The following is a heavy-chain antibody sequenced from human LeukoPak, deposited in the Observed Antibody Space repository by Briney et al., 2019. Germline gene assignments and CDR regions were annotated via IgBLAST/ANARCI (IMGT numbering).Heavy chain of an antibody. CDR2: IYPGDSDT. D-gene: IGHD3-10*01. J-gene: IGHJ4*02. V-gene: IGHV5-51*01. Sequence: GESLKISCKGSGYSFTSYGIGWVRQMPGKGLEWIGIIYPGDSDTRYSPSFQGQVTISADKSISTAYLQWSSLKASDTAMYYCASLIYGSGSRPYYFDYWGQGTLVTVSS. CDR1: GYSFTSYG. CDR3: ASLIYGSGSRPYYFDY.